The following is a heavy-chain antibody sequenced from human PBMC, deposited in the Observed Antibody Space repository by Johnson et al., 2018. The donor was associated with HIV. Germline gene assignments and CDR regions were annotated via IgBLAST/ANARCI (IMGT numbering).Heavy chain of an antibody. J-gene: IGHJ3*02. Sequence: QVQLVESGGGVVQPGRSLRLSCAASGFTFSSYGMHWVRQAPGKGLEWVAVVSYDGSTKYYADSVKGLFTISRDNSKNTLYLQMNSLRPEDTAVYYCASEVRGVLDIWGQGTMVTVSS. D-gene: IGHD3-10*01. V-gene: IGHV3-30*19. CDR1: GFTFSSYG. CDR2: VSYDGSTK. CDR3: ASEVRGVLDI.